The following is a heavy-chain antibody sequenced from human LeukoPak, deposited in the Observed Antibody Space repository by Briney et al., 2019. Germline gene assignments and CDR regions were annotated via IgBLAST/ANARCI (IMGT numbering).Heavy chain of an antibody. Sequence: GGSLRLSCAASGFTFSSYGMHWVRQAPGKGLEWVAVIWYDGSNKYYADSVKGRFTISRDNSKNTLYLQMNSLRAEDTAVYYCARDVYSSGPPLGYYYYYGMDVWGQGTTVTVSS. CDR1: GFTFSSYG. CDR2: IWYDGSNK. V-gene: IGHV3-33*01. J-gene: IGHJ6*02. CDR3: ARDVYSSGPPLGYYYYYGMDV. D-gene: IGHD6-19*01.